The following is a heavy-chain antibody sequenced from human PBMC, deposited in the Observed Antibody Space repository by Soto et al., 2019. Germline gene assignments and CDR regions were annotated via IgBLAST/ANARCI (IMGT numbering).Heavy chain of an antibody. J-gene: IGHJ4*02. V-gene: IGHV4-59*08. D-gene: IGHD6-6*01. CDR3: ARLKLVGALDY. Sequence: PAETLSLTCTVSGGSISSYYWSWIRQPPGKGLEWIGYIYYSGSTNYNPSLKSRVTISVDTSKNQFSLKLSSVTAADTAVYYCARLKLVGALDYWGQGTLVTVSS. CDR2: IYYSGST. CDR1: GGSISSYY.